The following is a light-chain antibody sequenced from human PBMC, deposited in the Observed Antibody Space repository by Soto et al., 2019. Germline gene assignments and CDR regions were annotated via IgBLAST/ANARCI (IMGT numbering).Light chain of an antibody. Sequence: QSALTQPASVSGSPGQSITISYTGTSSDVGGYNYVSWYQQHPGKAPKLMIYEVSNRPSGVSNRFSGSKSGNTASLTISGLQAEDEADYYCSSYTSSSTLVLNVFGTGTKVTVL. CDR1: SSDVGGYNY. J-gene: IGLJ1*01. V-gene: IGLV2-14*01. CDR3: SSYTSSSTLVLNV. CDR2: EVS.